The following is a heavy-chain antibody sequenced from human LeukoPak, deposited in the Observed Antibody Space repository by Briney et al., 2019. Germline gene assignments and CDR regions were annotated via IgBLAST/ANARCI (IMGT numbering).Heavy chain of an antibody. CDR3: ARGPAAVHP. D-gene: IGHD6-13*01. J-gene: IGHJ5*02. Sequence: SETLSLTCAVHDYALTNHFWIWIRQPPGKGLEWIGEILHTGRTHYNPSFESRVTISLGTPKNQFFLNLTSVTAADTAVYYCARGPAAVHPWGQGTLVTVSS. CDR2: ILHTGRT. V-gene: IGHV4-34*12. CDR1: DYALTNHF.